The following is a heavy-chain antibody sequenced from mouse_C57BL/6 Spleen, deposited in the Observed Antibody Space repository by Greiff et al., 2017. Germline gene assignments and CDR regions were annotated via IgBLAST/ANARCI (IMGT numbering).Heavy chain of an antibody. CDR3: ARSPDSSGYFDY. V-gene: IGHV1-80*01. CDR1: GYAFSSYW. CDR2: IYPGDGDT. J-gene: IGHJ2*01. Sequence: QVQLQQSGAELVKPGASVKISCKASGYAFSSYWMNWVKQRPGKGLAWIGQIYPGDGDTNYNGKFKGKATLTADKSSSTAYMQLSSLTSEDSAVYFCARSPDSSGYFDYWGQGTTLTVSS. D-gene: IGHD3-2*02.